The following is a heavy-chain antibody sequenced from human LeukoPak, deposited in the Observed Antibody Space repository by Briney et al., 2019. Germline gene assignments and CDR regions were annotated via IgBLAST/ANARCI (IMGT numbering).Heavy chain of an antibody. CDR3: ARDPPRSQNLRYFDL. V-gene: IGHV3-21*01. CDR2: ISSSSSYI. CDR1: GFTFSSYS. D-gene: IGHD1-14*01. Sequence: GGSLRLSCAASGFTFSSYSMNWGRQAPVKGLEWVSSISSSSSYIYYADSVKGRFTISRDNAKDSLYLQMNSLRAEDTAVYYCARDPPRSQNLRYFDLWGRGTLVTVSS. J-gene: IGHJ2*01.